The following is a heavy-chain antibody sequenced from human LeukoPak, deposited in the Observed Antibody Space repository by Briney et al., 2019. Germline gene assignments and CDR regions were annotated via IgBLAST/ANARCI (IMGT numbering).Heavy chain of an antibody. CDR3: AKDRNLELRYFDWFFDY. D-gene: IGHD3-9*01. CDR2: ISGSGGST. V-gene: IGHV3-23*01. J-gene: IGHJ4*02. Sequence: GGSLRLSCAASGFTFSSYAMSWVRQAPGKGLEWVSAISGSGGSTYYADSVKGRFTISSDNSKNTLYLQMNSLRAEDTAVYYCAKDRNLELRYFDWFFDYWGQGTLVTVSS. CDR1: GFTFSSYA.